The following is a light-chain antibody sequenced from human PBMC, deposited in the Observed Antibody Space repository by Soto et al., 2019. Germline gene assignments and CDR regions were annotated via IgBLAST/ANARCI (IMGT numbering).Light chain of an antibody. Sequence: QAVVTKSPSASASLGASVQLTCTLSSGHSNYAIAWHQQQPGKGPRYLMKLNSDGSHNKGDGIPDRFSGSSSGAERYLTISSLQSEDEADYYCQTWGTGTVLFGGGTKVTVL. J-gene: IGLJ2*01. CDR2: LNSDGSH. V-gene: IGLV4-69*02. CDR1: SGHSNYA. CDR3: QTWGTGTVL.